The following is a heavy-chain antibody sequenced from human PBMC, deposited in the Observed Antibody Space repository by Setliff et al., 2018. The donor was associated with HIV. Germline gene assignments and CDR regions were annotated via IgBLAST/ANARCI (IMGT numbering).Heavy chain of an antibody. Sequence: ASVQVSCKASGGTFSRYAISWVRQAPGQGPEWMGWIIPKSGETSYAEKFRGRVTMTRDTSLSTAYMELSWLTSDDTAVYYCARVVDRDYDFWSAYEYWGQGTMVTVSS. D-gene: IGHD3-3*01. V-gene: IGHV1-2*02. CDR3: ARVVDRDYDFWSAYEY. CDR1: GGTFSRYA. CDR2: IIPKSGET. J-gene: IGHJ4*02.